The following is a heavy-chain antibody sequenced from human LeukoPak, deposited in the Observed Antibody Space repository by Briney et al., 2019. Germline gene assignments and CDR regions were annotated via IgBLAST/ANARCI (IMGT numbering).Heavy chain of an antibody. CDR2: ISSSSSYI. CDR1: GFTFSSYS. CDR3: AKDLGVVVVAATPDY. Sequence: GGSLRLSCAASGFTFSSYSMTWVRQAPGKGLEWVSSISSSSSYIYYADSVKGRFTISRDNSKNTLYLQMNSLRAEDTAVYYCAKDLGVVVVAATPDYWGQGTLVTVSS. V-gene: IGHV3-21*04. D-gene: IGHD2-15*01. J-gene: IGHJ4*02.